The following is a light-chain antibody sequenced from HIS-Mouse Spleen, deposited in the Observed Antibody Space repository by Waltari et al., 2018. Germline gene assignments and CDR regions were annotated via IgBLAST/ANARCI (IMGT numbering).Light chain of an antibody. CDR2: QDS. Sequence: SYELTQPPSVSGCLGQTASITCSGDNLGDKYACWSQQKPGQSHVLVIYQDSKRPSGIPERFSGSNSGNTATLTISGTQAMDEADYYCQAWDSSTDVVFGGGTKLTVL. V-gene: IGLV3-1*01. J-gene: IGLJ2*01. CDR1: NLGDKY. CDR3: QAWDSSTDVV.